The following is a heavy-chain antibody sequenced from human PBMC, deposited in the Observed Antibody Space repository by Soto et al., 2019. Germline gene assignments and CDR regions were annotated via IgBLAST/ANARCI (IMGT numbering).Heavy chain of an antibody. D-gene: IGHD2-15*01. V-gene: IGHV1-2*04. CDR2: INPNGGVT. CDR3: ARESGGATATLDYYYFYMDV. J-gene: IGHJ6*03. Sequence: QVQLVQSGAEVRKPAASVTVSCRSSGDSFNDYYIHWVRQAPGQGVEWMGWINPNGGVTKYAQKFQGWVSMTRDTSIRTVYMQRSRLRSDDTAVYYCARESGGATATLDYYYFYMDVWGTGTRVTVSS. CDR1: GDSFNDYY.